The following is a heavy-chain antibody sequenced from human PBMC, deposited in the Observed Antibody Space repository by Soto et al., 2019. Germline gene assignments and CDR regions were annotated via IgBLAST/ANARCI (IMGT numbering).Heavy chain of an antibody. CDR2: IYPGDSDT. Sequence: PGEALKISCNGSGYSFTSYWIGWVRQRPGKGLEWMGIIYPGDSDTRYSPSFQGQVTISADKSISTAYLQWSSLKASDTAMYYCARWGLSIAGAGNAFDIWGQGTMVTVSS. V-gene: IGHV5-51*01. CDR1: GYSFTSYW. D-gene: IGHD6-19*01. J-gene: IGHJ3*02. CDR3: ARWGLSIAGAGNAFDI.